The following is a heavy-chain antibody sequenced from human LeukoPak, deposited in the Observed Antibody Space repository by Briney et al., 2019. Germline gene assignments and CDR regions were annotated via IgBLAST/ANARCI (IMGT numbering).Heavy chain of an antibody. D-gene: IGHD1-26*01. CDR2: IYPGDSDT. CDR3: ARQRHGGSYYKVDYYYYMDV. J-gene: IGHJ6*03. CDR1: GYNFTSYW. V-gene: IGHV5-51*01. Sequence: GESLKISCKGSGYNFTSYWIGWVRQMPGKGLEWMGIIYPGDSDTRYSPSFQGQVTISADKSISTAYLQWSSLKASDTAMYYCARQRHGGSYYKVDYYYYMDVWGKGTTVTVSS.